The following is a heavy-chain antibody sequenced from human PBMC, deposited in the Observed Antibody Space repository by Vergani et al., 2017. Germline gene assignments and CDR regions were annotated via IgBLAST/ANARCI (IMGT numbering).Heavy chain of an antibody. J-gene: IGHJ4*02. CDR1: GFTFSSYG. CDR3: CGSRRIGGYYGSGSYIDY. Sequence: QVQLVESGGGVVQPGRSLRLSCAASGFTFSSYGMHWVRQAPGKGLEWVAVISYDGSNKYYADSVKGRFTISRDNSKNTLYLQMNSLRAEDTAVYYCCGSRRIGGYYGSGSYIDYWGQGTLVTVSS. D-gene: IGHD3-10*01. CDR2: ISYDGSNK. V-gene: IGHV3-30*03.